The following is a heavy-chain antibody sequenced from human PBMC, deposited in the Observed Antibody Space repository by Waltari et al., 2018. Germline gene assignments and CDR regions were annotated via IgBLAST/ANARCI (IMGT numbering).Heavy chain of an antibody. CDR1: GFSFSTYT. V-gene: IGHV3-23*01. J-gene: IGHJ6*04. CDR2: MSGSCFI. D-gene: IGHD6-13*01. CDR3: AKDEGSRIAPTFGMDV. Sequence: QMLESGGGLMQSGGSLRLSCEASGFSFSTYTVNWVRQAPGRGLGWVGLMSGSCFIHYGDSVKCRVIISRDTSKNTVYLEMFRLRVEDTAKYFCAKDEGSRIAPTFGMDVWGEGTTVIVSS.